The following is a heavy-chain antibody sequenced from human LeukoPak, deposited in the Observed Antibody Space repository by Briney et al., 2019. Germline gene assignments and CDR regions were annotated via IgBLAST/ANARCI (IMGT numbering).Heavy chain of an antibody. CDR1: GFTFSSYW. J-gene: IGHJ4*02. V-gene: IGHV3-7*01. Sequence: GGSLRLSCAASGFTFSSYWMSCVRQAPGKGLEWVANIKQDGSEKYYVDSVKGRFTISRDNAKNSLYLQMNSLRAEDTGVYYCASGGEGYCTGGSCGGEFDYWGQGTLVTVSS. CDR2: IKQDGSEK. D-gene: IGHD2-15*01. CDR3: ASGGEGYCTGGSCGGEFDY.